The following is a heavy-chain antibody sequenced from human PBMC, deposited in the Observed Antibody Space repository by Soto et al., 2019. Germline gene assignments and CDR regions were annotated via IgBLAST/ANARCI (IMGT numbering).Heavy chain of an antibody. J-gene: IGHJ5*02. V-gene: IGHV4-31*11. CDR2: IAYSVDT. D-gene: IGHD3-9*01. Sequence: TLSLTCVVSGGSIISAHSYWFWIRKHPGKGLEWIGYIAYSVDTYYNPSLRSRVTISADTSENKFSLTLKSVTAAATAVYFCGRDFESSAIAPWGQGTPVTGSS. CDR1: GGSIISAHSY. CDR3: GRDFESSAIAP.